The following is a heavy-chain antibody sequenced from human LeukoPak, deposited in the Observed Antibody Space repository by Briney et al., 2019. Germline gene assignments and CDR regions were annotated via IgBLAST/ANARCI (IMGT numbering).Heavy chain of an antibody. D-gene: IGHD5-12*01. J-gene: IGHJ4*02. CDR3: AKGAERYSGYVPFDY. CDR2: ISWNSGSI. Sequence: GGSLRLSCAASGFTFDGYAMHWVRQAPGKGLEWVSGISWNSGSIGYADSVKGRFTISRDNAKNTLYLQMNSLRAEDTALYYCAKGAERYSGYVPFDYWGQGTLVTVSS. V-gene: IGHV3-9*01. CDR1: GFTFDGYA.